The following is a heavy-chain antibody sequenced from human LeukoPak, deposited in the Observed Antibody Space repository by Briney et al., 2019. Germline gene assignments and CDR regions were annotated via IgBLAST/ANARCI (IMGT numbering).Heavy chain of an antibody. CDR3: ARGGDYYDSSGYFDY. J-gene: IGHJ4*02. CDR2: IYYSGST. D-gene: IGHD3-22*01. CDR1: GGSISSSSYY. Sequence: PSETLSLTCTVSGGSISSSSYYWGWIRQPPGKGLEWIGCIYYSGSTYYNPSLKSRVTISVDTSKNQFSLKLSSVTAADTAVYYCARGGDYYDSSGYFDYWGQGTLVTVSS. V-gene: IGHV4-39*01.